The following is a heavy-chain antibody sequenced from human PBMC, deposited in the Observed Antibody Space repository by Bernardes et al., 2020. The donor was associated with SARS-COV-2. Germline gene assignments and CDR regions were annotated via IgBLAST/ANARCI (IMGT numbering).Heavy chain of an antibody. V-gene: IGHV4-59*01. D-gene: IGHD2-15*01. CDR2: IYYSGKS. CDR1: GDSISSFY. CDR3: ARVRYCSGGSCLPEDYYYAMDV. J-gene: IGHJ6*02. Sequence: SETLSLTCIVSGDSISSFYWSWIRQSPGKGLEWIGYIYYSGKSKYNPSLKSRVTISVDTSKKQFSLKMKSVTAADTAVYYCARVRYCSGGSCLPEDYYYAMDVWGQGTTVTVSS.